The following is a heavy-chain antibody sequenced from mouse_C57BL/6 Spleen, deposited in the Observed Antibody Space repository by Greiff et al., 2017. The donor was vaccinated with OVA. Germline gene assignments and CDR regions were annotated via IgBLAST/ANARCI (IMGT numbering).Heavy chain of an antibody. CDR3: THYYGSSYVYFDY. Sequence: VQLQQSGAELVRPGASVTLSCKASGYTFTDYEMHWVKQTPVHGLEWIGAIDPETGGTAYNQKFKGKAILTADKSSSTAYMELRSLTSEDSAVYYCTHYYGSSYVYFDYWGQGTTLTVSS. CDR2: IDPETGGT. CDR1: GYTFTDYE. V-gene: IGHV1-15*01. D-gene: IGHD1-1*01. J-gene: IGHJ2*01.